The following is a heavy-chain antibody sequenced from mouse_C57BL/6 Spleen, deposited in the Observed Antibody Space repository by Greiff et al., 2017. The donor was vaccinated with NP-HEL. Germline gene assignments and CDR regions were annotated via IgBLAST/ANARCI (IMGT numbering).Heavy chain of an antibody. CDR1: GFSLTSYG. D-gene: IGHD2-4*01. CDR3: ASQRVYYDYDDFAY. V-gene: IGHV2-2*01. CDR2: IWSGGST. J-gene: IGHJ3*01. Sequence: QVQLQQSGPGLVQPSQSLSITCTVSGFSLTSYGVHWVRQSPGKGLEWLGVIWSGGSTDYNAAIISRLSISKDNSKSQVFFKMNSLQDDDTAIYYWASQRVYYDYDDFAYWGQGTLVTVSA.